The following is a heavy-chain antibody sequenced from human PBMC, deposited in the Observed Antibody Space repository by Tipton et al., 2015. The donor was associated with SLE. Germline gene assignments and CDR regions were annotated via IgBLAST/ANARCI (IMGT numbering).Heavy chain of an antibody. CDR1: GGSFSGYY. CDR2: INHSGST. J-gene: IGHJ4*02. Sequence: TLSLTCAVYGGSFSGYYWSWIRQPPGKGLEWIGEINHSGSTNYNPSLKSRVTISVDTSKNQFSLKLSSVTAADTAVYYCAREYCSGGSCRYWGGAYFDYWGQGTLVTVSS. D-gene: IGHD2-15*01. V-gene: IGHV4-34*01. CDR3: AREYCSGGSCRYWGGAYFDY.